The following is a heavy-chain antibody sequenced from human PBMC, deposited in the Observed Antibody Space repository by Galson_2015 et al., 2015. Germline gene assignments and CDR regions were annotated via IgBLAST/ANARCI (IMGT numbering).Heavy chain of an antibody. D-gene: IGHD6-6*01. CDR1: GFTFSSYA. V-gene: IGHV3-30-3*01. CDR3: ARVGGDIAARTWGYFDY. J-gene: IGHJ4*02. CDR2: ISYDGSNK. Sequence: SLRLSCAASGFTFSSYAMHWVRQAPGKGLEWVAVISYDGSNKFYADSVKGRFTIPRDNSKNTLYLQINSLRPEDTAVYYCARVGGDIAARTWGYFDYWGQGTLVTVSS.